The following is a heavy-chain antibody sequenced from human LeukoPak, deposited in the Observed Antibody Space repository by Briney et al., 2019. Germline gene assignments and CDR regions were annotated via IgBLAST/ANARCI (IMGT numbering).Heavy chain of an antibody. J-gene: IGHJ4*02. CDR3: ASTYSYDSSGYYPFDY. D-gene: IGHD3-22*01. Sequence: GGSLRLSCSASGFTFSRYAMHWVRQPPGKGLEYVSAITNNGRSTYYADSVKGRFTISRDNSKNTLYLQMSSLRAEDTAVYYCASTYSYDSSGYYPFDYWGQGTLVTVPS. V-gene: IGHV3-64D*06. CDR2: ITNNGRST. CDR1: GFTFSRYA.